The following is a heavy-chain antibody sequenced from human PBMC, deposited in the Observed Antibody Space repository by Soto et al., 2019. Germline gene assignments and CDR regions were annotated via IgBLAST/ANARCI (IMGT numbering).Heavy chain of an antibody. J-gene: IGHJ6*02. V-gene: IGHV1-46*01. CDR2: INPSGGST. CDR3: ARERGGYDADYYYYYGMDV. CDR1: GYTFTSYY. D-gene: IGHD5-12*01. Sequence: ASVKVSCKASGYTFTSYYMHWVRQAPGQGHEWMGIINPSGGSTSYAQKFQGRVTMTRDTSTSTVYMELSSLRSEDTAVYYCARERGGYDADYYYYYGMDVWGQGXTVTVSS.